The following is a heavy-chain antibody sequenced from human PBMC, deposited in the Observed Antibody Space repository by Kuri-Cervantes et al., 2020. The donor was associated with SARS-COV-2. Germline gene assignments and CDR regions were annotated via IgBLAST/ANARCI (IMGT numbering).Heavy chain of an antibody. CDR2: ISSSSSYI. V-gene: IGHV3-21*01. J-gene: IGHJ6*02. CDR3: ARARRYCSSTSCYLYGMDV. CDR1: GFTFSSYS. D-gene: IGHD2-2*01. Sequence: GGSLRLSCAASGFTFSSYSMNWVRQAPGKGLEWVSSISSSSSYIYYADSVKGRFTISRDNAKNSLYLQMNSLRAEDTAVYYCARARRYCSSTSCYLYGMDVWGQGTTVTVSS.